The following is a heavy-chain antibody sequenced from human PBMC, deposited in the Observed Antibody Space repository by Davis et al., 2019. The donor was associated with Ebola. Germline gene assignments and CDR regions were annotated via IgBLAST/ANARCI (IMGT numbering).Heavy chain of an antibody. CDR1: GGSISSYY. J-gene: IGHJ4*02. CDR2: IYNSEST. D-gene: IGHD2-21*02. V-gene: IGHV4-59*01. CDR3: ARYCGGNCYWGFDY. Sequence: PSETLSLTCTVSGGSISSYYWSWIRQPPGKGLEWIGYIYNSESTNYKPSLKSRVTISADTSKNQFSLKLSSVTAADTAVYYCARYCGGNCYWGFDYWGQGTLVTVSS.